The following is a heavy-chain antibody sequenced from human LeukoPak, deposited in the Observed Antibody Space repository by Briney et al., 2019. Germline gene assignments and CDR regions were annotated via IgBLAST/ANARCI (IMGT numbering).Heavy chain of an antibody. CDR1: GGSISSNNW. CDR2: IYHSGST. J-gene: IGHJ6*04. V-gene: IGHV4-4*02. CDR3: ARDLGSSTPSGI. D-gene: IGHD3-16*01. Sequence: SETLSLTCAVSGGSISSNNWWNWVRQPPGKGLEWIGEIYHSGSTNYSPTLKSRVTISVDKSRNLLFLKLNSVTAADTAVYYYARDLGSSTPSGIWGKGTTVTVSS.